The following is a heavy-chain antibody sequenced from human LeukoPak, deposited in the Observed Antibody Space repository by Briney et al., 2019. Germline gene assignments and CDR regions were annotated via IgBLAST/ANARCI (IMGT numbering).Heavy chain of an antibody. Sequence: SCKASGYTFTGYYMHWVRQAPGKGLEWVAVISYDGSNKYYADSVKGRFTISRDNSKNTLYLQMNSLRAEDTAVYYCARLAVLDDFDYWGQGTLVTVSS. J-gene: IGHJ4*02. CDR1: GYTFTGYY. CDR2: ISYDGSNK. D-gene: IGHD3-9*01. CDR3: ARLAVLDDFDY. V-gene: IGHV3-30-3*01.